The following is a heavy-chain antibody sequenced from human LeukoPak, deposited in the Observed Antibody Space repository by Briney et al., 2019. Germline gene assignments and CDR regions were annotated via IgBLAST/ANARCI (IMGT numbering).Heavy chain of an antibody. Sequence: DGSLRLSCAASGFTFSSYEMNWVRQAPGKGLEWVSYISSSGNTIYYADFVKGRFTISRDNAKNSLYLQMNSLRAEDTAVYYCARDGIVGVTFPGFYYFDFWGQGTLVTVSS. CDR1: GFTFSSYE. D-gene: IGHD1-26*01. V-gene: IGHV3-48*03. CDR2: ISSSGNTI. J-gene: IGHJ4*02. CDR3: ARDGIVGVTFPGFYYFDF.